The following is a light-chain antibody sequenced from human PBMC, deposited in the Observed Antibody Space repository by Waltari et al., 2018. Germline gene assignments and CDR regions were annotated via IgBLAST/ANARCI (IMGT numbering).Light chain of an antibody. J-gene: IGKJ2*01. Sequence: DIQITQSPSALSASVGDTVTINCRTSRSVGGWVAWFQQKPDKAPRLLIYEASSVADGVPSRCSGSGSATEFTLTISGLQPDGFATYYCQQYNDLYSFGRGTKLEI. CDR3: QQYNDLYS. V-gene: IGKV1-5*01. CDR1: RSVGGW. CDR2: EAS.